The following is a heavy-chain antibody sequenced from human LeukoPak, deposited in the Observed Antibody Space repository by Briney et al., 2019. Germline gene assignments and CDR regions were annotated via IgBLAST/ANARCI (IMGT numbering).Heavy chain of an antibody. V-gene: IGHV4-34*01. D-gene: IGHD3-10*01. CDR3: ARYPRGYDMDV. CDR1: GGSFSGYY. J-gene: IGHJ6*02. CDR2: VNQSGST. Sequence: SEALSLTCAVYGGSFSGYYWSWIRQPPGKGLEWIGEVNQSGSTNYNPSLKSRGTISIDTSKNQFSLKLTSVTAADTAVYYCARYPRGYDMDVWGQGTTVTVSS.